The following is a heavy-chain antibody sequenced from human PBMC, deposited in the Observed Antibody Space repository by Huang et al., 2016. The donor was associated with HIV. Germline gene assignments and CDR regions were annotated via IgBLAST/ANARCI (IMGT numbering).Heavy chain of an antibody. V-gene: IGHV3-23*01. Sequence: EVQLLESGGGLVQPGGSLRLSCAASGFTFNNYAMNWVRQAPGNGLGWVSTISGNGGSTYYADAVKGRFTISRDNAKNTLYLHMDSLRVEDTAVYYCAKGIKSSGSYYFDYWGQGTLVTVSS. J-gene: IGHJ4*02. CDR3: AKGIKSSGSYYFDY. D-gene: IGHD3-10*01. CDR2: ISGNGGST. CDR1: GFTFNNYA.